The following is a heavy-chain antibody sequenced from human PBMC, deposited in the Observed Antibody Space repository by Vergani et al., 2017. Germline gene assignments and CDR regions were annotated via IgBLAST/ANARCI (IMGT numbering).Heavy chain of an antibody. CDR2: ISYDGSNK. CDR1: GFTFSSYA. V-gene: IGHV3-30-3*01. J-gene: IGHJ2*01. CDR3: ARIPYLVARWAWYFDL. Sequence: QVQLVESGGGVVQPGRSLRLSCAASGFTFSSYAMHWVRQAPGKGLEWVAVISYDGSNKYYADSVKGRFTISRDNSKNTLYLQMNSLRAEDTAVYYCARIPYLVARWAWYFDLWGRGTLVTVSS. D-gene: IGHD2-15*01.